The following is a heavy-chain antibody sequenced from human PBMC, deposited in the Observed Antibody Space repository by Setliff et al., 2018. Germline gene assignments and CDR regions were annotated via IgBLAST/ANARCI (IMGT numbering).Heavy chain of an antibody. Sequence: SETLSLTCAVYGDSFSDYYWSWIRQPAGKELEWIGRINTSGTTRYNPSLRSRATLSVDESMNRFSLNLNSVTAADTAVYYCAGGLPGDYDFNCFDTWGQGALVTVSS. V-gene: IGHV4-59*10. CDR2: INTSGTT. D-gene: IGHD3-3*01. J-gene: IGHJ5*02. CDR1: GDSFSDYY. CDR3: AGGLPGDYDFNCFDT.